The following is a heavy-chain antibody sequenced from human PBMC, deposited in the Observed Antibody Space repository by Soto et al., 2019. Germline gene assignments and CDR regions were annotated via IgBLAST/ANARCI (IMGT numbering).Heavy chain of an antibody. Sequence: GGSLRLSCAASGFTFSSSAMSWVRQAPGKGLEWVSLISGSGGTPYYPDSVKGRFTISRDNSKNTLYLVLNSLRAEDTAVYYCAMGLAAAGPLDYWGQGTLVTVSS. D-gene: IGHD6-13*01. CDR2: ISGSGGTP. CDR3: AMGLAAAGPLDY. V-gene: IGHV3-23*01. J-gene: IGHJ4*02. CDR1: GFTFSSSA.